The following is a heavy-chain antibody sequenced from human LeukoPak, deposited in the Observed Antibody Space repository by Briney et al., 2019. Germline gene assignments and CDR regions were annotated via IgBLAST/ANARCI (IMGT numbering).Heavy chain of an antibody. CDR1: GYTFTSYG. V-gene: IGHV1-18*01. CDR2: ISAYSAYNDNT. CDR3: TRDLGQWLLQGIFFDY. Sequence: GASVKVSCKASGYTFTSYGISWVRQAPGQGPEWMGWISAYSAYNDNTNYAQKFQGRATMTTDTSTSTAYMGLRSLRSDDTAVYYCTRDLGQWLLQGIFFDYWGQGTLVTVSS. D-gene: IGHD5-12*01. J-gene: IGHJ4*02.